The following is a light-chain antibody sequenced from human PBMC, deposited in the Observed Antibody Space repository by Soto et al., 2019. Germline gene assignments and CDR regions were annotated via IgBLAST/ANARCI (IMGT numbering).Light chain of an antibody. J-gene: IGLJ2*01. V-gene: IGLV2-11*01. CDR2: DVS. CDR3: CSYARSYGVV. CDR1: SSDVGGYNY. Sequence: QSALTQPRSVSGSPGQSVTISCTGTSSDVGGYNYVSWYQQHPGKAPKLMIYDVSKRPSGVPDRFSGSKSGNTASLTISGLQAEDEADYYCCSYARSYGVVFGGGTKLTVL.